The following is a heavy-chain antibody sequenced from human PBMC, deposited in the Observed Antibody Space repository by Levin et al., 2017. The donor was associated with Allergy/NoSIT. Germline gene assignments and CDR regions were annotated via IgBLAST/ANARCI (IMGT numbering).Heavy chain of an antibody. D-gene: IGHD3-16*02. CDR1: GGSISSYY. CDR3: ARRIGREDWYFDL. J-gene: IGHJ2*01. Sequence: SETLSLTCTVSGGSISSYYWSWIRQPPGKGLEWIGYIYYSGSTNYNPSLKSRVTISVDTSKNQFSLKLSSVTAADTAVYYCARRIGREDWYFDLWGRGTLVTVSS. V-gene: IGHV4-59*01. CDR2: IYYSGST.